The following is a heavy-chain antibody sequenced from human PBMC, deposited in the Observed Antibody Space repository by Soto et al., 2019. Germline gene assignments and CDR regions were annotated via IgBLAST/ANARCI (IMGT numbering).Heavy chain of an antibody. CDR2: SYYSGNT. Sequence: QLQLQESGPGLVKPSENLSLTCSVSGGASSSPSYYWGWIRQPPGKGLEWIGSSYYSGNTYYNPSQNSRGSIVVDTSRNQFSLKVNSVTAADTAVYFCARLPGITTLRRDYWGQGTLVTVSS. J-gene: IGHJ4*02. CDR3: ARLPGITTLRRDY. CDR1: GGASSSPSYY. D-gene: IGHD1-1*01. V-gene: IGHV4-39*01.